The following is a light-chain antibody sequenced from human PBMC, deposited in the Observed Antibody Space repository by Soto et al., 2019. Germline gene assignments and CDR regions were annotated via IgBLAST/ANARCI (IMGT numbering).Light chain of an antibody. J-gene: IGKJ5*01. Sequence: IVLTQSPGTLSSSPWERATLSCRASQSVSTSNLAWYQQRPGQAPRLLIYGASRRATGIPDRFSGSGSGTEFALTINSLQSEDFAVYYCQQYTGPPTTFGQGTRLEIK. CDR3: QQYTGPPTT. CDR1: QSVSTSN. V-gene: IGKV3-20*01. CDR2: GAS.